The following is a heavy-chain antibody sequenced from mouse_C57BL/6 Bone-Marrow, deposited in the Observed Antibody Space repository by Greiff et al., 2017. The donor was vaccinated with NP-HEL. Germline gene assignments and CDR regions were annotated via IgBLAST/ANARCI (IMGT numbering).Heavy chain of an antibody. J-gene: IGHJ3*01. CDR3: ARDDYGSSYRFAY. CDR2: IYPGSGST. D-gene: IGHD1-1*01. Sequence: QVQLQQPGAELVKPGASVKMSCKASGYTFTSYWITWVKQRPGQGLEWIGDIYPGSGSTNYNAKFKSKATLTVDTSSSTAYMQLSSLTSEDSAVYYWARDDYGSSYRFAYWGKGTLVTVSA. CDR1: GYTFTSYW. V-gene: IGHV1-55*01.